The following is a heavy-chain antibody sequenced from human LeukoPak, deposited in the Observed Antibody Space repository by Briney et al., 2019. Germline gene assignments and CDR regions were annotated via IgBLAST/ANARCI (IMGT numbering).Heavy chain of an antibody. V-gene: IGHV3-21*01. Sequence: PGGSLRLSCAASGSTFSSYSMNWVRQAPGKGLEWVSSISSSSSYIYYADSVKGRFTISRDNAKNSLYLQMNSLRAEDTAVYYCARDDFWSGYGDYYYYYGMDVWGQGTTVTVSS. J-gene: IGHJ6*02. CDR2: ISSSSSYI. CDR3: ARDDFWSGYGDYYYYYGMDV. CDR1: GSTFSSYS. D-gene: IGHD3-3*01.